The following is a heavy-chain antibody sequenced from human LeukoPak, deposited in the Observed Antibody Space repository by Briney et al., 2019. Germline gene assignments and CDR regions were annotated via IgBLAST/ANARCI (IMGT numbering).Heavy chain of an antibody. D-gene: IGHD7-27*01. CDR2: INHSGST. V-gene: IGHV4-34*01. J-gene: IGHJ3*02. Sequence: PSETLSLTCAVYGGSFSGYYWSWIRQPPGKGLEWIGEINHSGSTNYNPSLKSRVTISVDTSKNQFSLKLSSVTAADTAVYYCAXXXXPRTWGDAFDIWGQGTMVTVSS. CDR1: GGSFSGYY. CDR3: AXXXXPRTWGDAFDI.